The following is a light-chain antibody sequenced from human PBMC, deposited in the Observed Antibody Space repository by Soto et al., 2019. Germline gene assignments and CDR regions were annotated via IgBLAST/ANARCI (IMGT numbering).Light chain of an antibody. V-gene: IGLV2-8*01. CDR1: TSDVGGYEY. J-gene: IGLJ3*02. CDR2: EVN. Sequence: QSALTQPPSASGSPGQSVTISCTGSTSDVGGYEYVSWYHQHPGKAPKLMIFEVNKRPSGVPNRFSGSKSGNTASLTVSGLQSEDEASYYCSSFAGANIWVFGGGTKLTVL. CDR3: SSFAGANIWV.